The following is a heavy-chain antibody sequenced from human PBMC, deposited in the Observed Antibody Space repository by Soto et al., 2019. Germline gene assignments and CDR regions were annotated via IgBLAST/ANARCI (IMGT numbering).Heavy chain of an antibody. CDR3: AIEGDIVVVPAATILNDAFDI. V-gene: IGHV4-34*01. D-gene: IGHD2-2*01. J-gene: IGHJ3*02. Sequence: SETLSLTCAVYGGSFSGYYWSWIRQPPGKGLEWIGEINHSGSTNYNPSLKSRVTISVDTSKNQFSMKLSSVTAADTAVYYCAIEGDIVVVPAATILNDAFDIWGQGTMVTVSS. CDR1: GGSFSGYY. CDR2: INHSGST.